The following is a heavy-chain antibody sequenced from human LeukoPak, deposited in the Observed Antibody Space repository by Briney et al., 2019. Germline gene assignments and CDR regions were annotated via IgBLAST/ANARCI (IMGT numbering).Heavy chain of an antibody. CDR1: GDSISSGDYY. J-gene: IGHJ3*02. V-gene: IGHV4-61*02. D-gene: IGHD3-22*01. Sequence: SQTLSLTCTVSGDSISSGDYYWSWIRQPAGKGLEWIGRISSGSTNYNPSLKSRVTISVDTSKNQFSLKLSSVTAADTAVYFCARGPYSYDSSGAFDIWGQGTMVTVSS. CDR2: ISSGST. CDR3: ARGPYSYDSSGAFDI.